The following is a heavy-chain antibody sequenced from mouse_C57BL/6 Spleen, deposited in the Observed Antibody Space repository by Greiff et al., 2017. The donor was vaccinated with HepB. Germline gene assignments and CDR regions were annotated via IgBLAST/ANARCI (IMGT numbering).Heavy chain of an antibody. D-gene: IGHD1-2*01. V-gene: IGHV1-22*01. CDR2: INPNNGGT. J-gene: IGHJ4*01. CDR1: GYTFTDYN. CDR3: ARYGGKDYYAMDY. Sequence: EVQLQQSGPELVKPGASVKMSCKASGYTFTDYNMHWVKQSHGKSLEWIGYINPNNGGTSYNQKFKGKATLTVNKSSSTAYMELRSLTSEDSAVYYCARYGGKDYYAMDYWGQGTSVTVSS.